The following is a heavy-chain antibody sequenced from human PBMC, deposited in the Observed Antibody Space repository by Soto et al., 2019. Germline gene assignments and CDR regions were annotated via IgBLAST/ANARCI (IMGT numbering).Heavy chain of an antibody. J-gene: IGHJ6*02. CDR3: ARGHGRNSYSSSWYYYYYYGMDV. D-gene: IGHD6-13*01. CDR1: GGSSSGYY. V-gene: IGHV4-34*01. CDR2: INHSGST. Sequence: PSETLSLTCAVYGGSSSGYYWSWIRQPPGKGLEWIGEINHSGSTNYNPSLKSRVTISVDTSKNQFSLKLSSVTAADTAVYYCARGHGRNSYSSSWYYYYYYGMDVWGQGTTVTVSS.